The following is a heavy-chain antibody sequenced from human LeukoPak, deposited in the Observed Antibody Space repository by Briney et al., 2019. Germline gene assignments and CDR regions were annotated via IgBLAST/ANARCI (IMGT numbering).Heavy chain of an antibody. CDR3: AKSYNGYESKHDY. Sequence: GGSLRLSCAASGFTSSSYAMSWVRQAPGKGLEWVSSISNSGGRTFYTDSVKGRFTISRDNSKITLYLQMNSLRAEDTAVYYCAKSYNGYESKHDYWGQGTLVTVSS. D-gene: IGHD5-12*01. V-gene: IGHV3-23*01. J-gene: IGHJ4*02. CDR1: GFTSSSYA. CDR2: ISNSGGRT.